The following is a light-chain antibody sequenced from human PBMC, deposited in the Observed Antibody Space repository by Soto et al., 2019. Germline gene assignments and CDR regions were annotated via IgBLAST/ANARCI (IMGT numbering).Light chain of an antibody. CDR2: EVT. CDR3: SSYAGTFWV. J-gene: IGLJ3*02. Sequence: QSALTQPPSASGSPGQSVAISCTGSSSDVAGYNYVSWYQQYPGKAPKLIIYEVTKRPSGVPDRFSGSKSGNTASLTVSGLQAEDEADYYCSSYAGTFWVFGGGTKVTVL. CDR1: SSDVAGYNY. V-gene: IGLV2-8*01.